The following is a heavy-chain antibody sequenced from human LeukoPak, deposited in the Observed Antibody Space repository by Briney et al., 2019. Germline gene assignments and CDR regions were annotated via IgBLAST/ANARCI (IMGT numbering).Heavy chain of an antibody. D-gene: IGHD6-13*01. CDR1: GGSFSGYY. J-gene: IGHJ4*02. CDR3: RRVAHSSSWYFFDS. Sequence: XSETLSLTCAVYGGSFSGYYWSWIRQPPGKGLEWIGEITHNGSTSYNPSLKSRVTISVDTSKNEFSLNLSSVTAADTAVYYCRRVAHSSSWYFFDSWGQGTLVTVSS. CDR2: ITHNGST. V-gene: IGHV4-34*01.